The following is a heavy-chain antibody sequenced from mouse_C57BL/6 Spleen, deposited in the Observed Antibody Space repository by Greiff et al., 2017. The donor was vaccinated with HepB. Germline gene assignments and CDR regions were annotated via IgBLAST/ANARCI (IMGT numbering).Heavy chain of an antibody. CDR1: GFTFSSYA. CDR3: TNYYGSSYESWYFDV. D-gene: IGHD1-1*01. CDR2: ISSGGDYI. V-gene: IGHV5-9-1*02. Sequence: EVQLVESGEGLVKPGGSLKLSCAASGFTFSSYAMSWVRQTPEKRLEWVAYISSGGDYIYYADTVKGRFTISRDNARNTLYLQMSSLKSEDTAMYYCTNYYGSSYESWYFDVWGTGTTVTVSS. J-gene: IGHJ1*03.